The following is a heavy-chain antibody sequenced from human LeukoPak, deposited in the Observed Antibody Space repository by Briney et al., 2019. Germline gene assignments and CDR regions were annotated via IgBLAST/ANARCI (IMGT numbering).Heavy chain of an antibody. D-gene: IGHD5-12*01. Sequence: SETLSLTCTVSGGSISSSSYYWGWIRQPPGKGLEWIGSIYYSGGTYCNPSLKSRVTISVDMSKNQFSLKLSSVTAADTAVYYCARVDIVATIINYWGQGTLVTVSS. CDR2: IYYSGGT. CDR3: ARVDIVATIINY. J-gene: IGHJ4*02. V-gene: IGHV4-39*07. CDR1: GGSISSSSYY.